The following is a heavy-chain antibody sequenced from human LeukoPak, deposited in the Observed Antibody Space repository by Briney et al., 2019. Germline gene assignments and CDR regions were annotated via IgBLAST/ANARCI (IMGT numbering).Heavy chain of an antibody. CDR3: ARELPREVTLDY. V-gene: IGHV3-74*01. J-gene: IGHJ4*01. Sequence: GGSLRLSCAASGFTLSSYEMHWVRQAPGKGLVWVSRINSDGSRTGYADAVKGRFTISRDNAKNMLYLQMNSLRAEDTAIYYCARELPREVTLDYWGHGTLVTVSS. CDR1: GFTLSSYE. CDR2: INSDGSRT. D-gene: IGHD2-21*02.